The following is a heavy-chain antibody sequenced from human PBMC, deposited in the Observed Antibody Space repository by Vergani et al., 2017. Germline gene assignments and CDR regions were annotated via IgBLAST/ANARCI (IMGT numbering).Heavy chain of an antibody. Sequence: EVQLVESGGGLVQPGGSLRLSCAASGFTVSSNYMSWVRQAPGKGLEWVSVIYSGGSTYYADSVKGRFTISRHNSKNTRYLQMNSLRAEDTAVYYCARAPHDILTGYEAFDIWGQGTMVTVSS. V-gene: IGHV3-53*04. CDR3: ARAPHDILTGYEAFDI. J-gene: IGHJ3*02. D-gene: IGHD3-9*01. CDR2: IYSGGST. CDR1: GFTVSSNY.